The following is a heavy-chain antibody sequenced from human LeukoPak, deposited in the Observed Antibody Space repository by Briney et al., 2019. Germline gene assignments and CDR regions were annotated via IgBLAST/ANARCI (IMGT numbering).Heavy chain of an antibody. Sequence: SETLSLTCAVSGYSISSGYYWGWIRQPPGKGLEWIGSIYHSGSTYYNPSLKSRVTISVDTSKNQFSLKLSSVTAADTAVYYCARIIGQYCSSTSCPFDPWGQGTLVTVPS. D-gene: IGHD2-2*01. CDR1: GYSISSGYY. V-gene: IGHV4-38-2*01. CDR3: ARIIGQYCSSTSCPFDP. CDR2: IYHSGST. J-gene: IGHJ5*02.